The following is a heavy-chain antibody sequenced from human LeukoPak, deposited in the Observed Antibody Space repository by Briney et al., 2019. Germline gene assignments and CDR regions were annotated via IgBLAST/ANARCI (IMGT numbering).Heavy chain of an antibody. CDR2: IYNSGST. CDR3: VRGGSVNPALIDY. J-gene: IGHJ4*02. CDR1: GGSITTYY. D-gene: IGHD1-14*01. V-gene: IGHV4-59*01. Sequence: PSETLSLTCTVSGGSITTYYWSWIRQPPGKGLEWIGFIYNSGSTKYNPSLGSRGTISEDTAKNQFSLKLTSVTAADTAIYYCVRGGSVNPALIDYWGQGTLVTASS.